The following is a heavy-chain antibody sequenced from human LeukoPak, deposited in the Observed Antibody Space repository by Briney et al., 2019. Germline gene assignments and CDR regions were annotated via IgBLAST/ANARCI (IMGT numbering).Heavy chain of an antibody. D-gene: IGHD3/OR15-3a*01. V-gene: IGHV4-39*01. CDR3: ARQTGSGLFILP. J-gene: IGHJ4*02. Sequence: SETLSLTCTVSGLSISSSNSYWGWIRQPPGKGLEWIGSIYYSGNTYYNASLKSQVSISIDTSKNQFSLGLTSVTAADTAVYYCARQTGSGLFILPGGQGTLVTVSS. CDR2: IYYSGNT. CDR1: GLSISSSNSY.